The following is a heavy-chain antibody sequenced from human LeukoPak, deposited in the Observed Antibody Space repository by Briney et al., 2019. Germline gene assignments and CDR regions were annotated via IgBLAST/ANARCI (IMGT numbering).Heavy chain of an antibody. D-gene: IGHD2-15*01. J-gene: IGHJ4*02. V-gene: IGHV3-9*01. Sequence: SGGSLRLSCAASGFTFDDYAMHWVRQAPGKGLEWVSGISWNSGSIGYADSVKGRFTISRDNAKNSLYLQMNSLRSDDTAVYYCARRVATYFDYWGQGTLVTVSS. CDR2: ISWNSGSI. CDR1: GFTFDDYA. CDR3: ARRVATYFDY.